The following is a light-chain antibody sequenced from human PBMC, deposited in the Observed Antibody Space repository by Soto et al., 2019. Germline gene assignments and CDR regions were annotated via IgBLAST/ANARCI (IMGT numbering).Light chain of an antibody. Sequence: DIQMTQSPSSLSASVGDRVTITCRASQSISSYLNWYQQKPGKAPKLLIYAASSLQSGVPSRLTGSGSGTDFTLTISSLQPEDFATYYCQQSYNTPWTFGQGTKVDIK. CDR2: AAS. CDR3: QQSYNTPWT. CDR1: QSISSY. J-gene: IGKJ1*01. V-gene: IGKV1-39*01.